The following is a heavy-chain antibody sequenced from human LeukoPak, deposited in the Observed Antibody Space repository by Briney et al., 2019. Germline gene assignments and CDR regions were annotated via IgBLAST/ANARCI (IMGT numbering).Heavy chain of an antibody. Sequence: SQTLSLTCSVSGGSISSGGYYWTWIRQHPGKGLEWIGYIYYSGSTYYNPSLKSRVTISVDTSNNQFSLKLSSVTAADTAVYYCARAPLSTGTTGYYFDYWGQGTLVTVSS. D-gene: IGHD1-1*01. CDR2: IYYSGST. J-gene: IGHJ4*02. V-gene: IGHV4-31*03. CDR3: ARAPLSTGTTGYYFDY. CDR1: GGSISSGGYY.